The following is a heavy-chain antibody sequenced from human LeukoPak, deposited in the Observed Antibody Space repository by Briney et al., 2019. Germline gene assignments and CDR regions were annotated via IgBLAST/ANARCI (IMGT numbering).Heavy chain of an antibody. CDR1: GFTFSRYW. D-gene: IGHD3-22*01. V-gene: IGHV3-74*01. CDR2: ISSDGSST. Sequence: GGSLRLSCAASGFTFSRYWMHWVRQAPGMGLVWVSRISSDGSSTGYADSVKGRFTISRDNAKNTLYLQMNSLRAEDTAVYYCASANDYDSSGYFHYWGQGTLVTVSS. J-gene: IGHJ4*02. CDR3: ASANDYDSSGYFHY.